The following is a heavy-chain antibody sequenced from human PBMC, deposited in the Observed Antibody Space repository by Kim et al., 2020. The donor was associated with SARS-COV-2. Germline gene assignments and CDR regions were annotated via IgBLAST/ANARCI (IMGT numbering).Heavy chain of an antibody. Sequence: QKVQGRVTITADKSTSTAYMELSSLRSEDTAVYYCARDTTVVRGLNWFDPWGQGTLVTVSS. CDR3: ARDTTVVRGLNWFDP. D-gene: IGHD4-17*01. V-gene: IGHV1-69*04. J-gene: IGHJ5*02.